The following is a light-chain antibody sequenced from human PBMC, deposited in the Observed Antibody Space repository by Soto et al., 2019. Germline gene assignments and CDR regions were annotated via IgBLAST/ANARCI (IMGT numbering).Light chain of an antibody. Sequence: QSALTQPLSVSGSPGQSVTISCTGTSRDVGGYNYVSWYQQHPGKAPKLMIYDVSKRPSGVPDRFSGSKSGNTASLTISGLQAEDEAGYYCCSYAGSYTFYVFGTGTKLTVL. CDR2: DVS. CDR1: SRDVGGYNY. J-gene: IGLJ1*01. V-gene: IGLV2-11*01. CDR3: CSYAGSYTFYV.